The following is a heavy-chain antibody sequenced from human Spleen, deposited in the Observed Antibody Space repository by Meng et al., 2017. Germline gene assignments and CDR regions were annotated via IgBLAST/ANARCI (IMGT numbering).Heavy chain of an antibody. V-gene: IGHV3-11*01. Sequence: QVDLVESGGGLVKPGGSLRLSCAASGFTFSDYYMTWIRQAPGKGLEWVSYISTGGGSVYYADSVKGRFTISRDNAEKSLFLQLDSLRVEDTAVYYCVPDVVVTAVFDYWGQGTLVTVSS. J-gene: IGHJ4*02. D-gene: IGHD2-21*02. CDR3: VPDVVVTAVFDY. CDR1: GFTFSDYY. CDR2: ISTGGGSV.